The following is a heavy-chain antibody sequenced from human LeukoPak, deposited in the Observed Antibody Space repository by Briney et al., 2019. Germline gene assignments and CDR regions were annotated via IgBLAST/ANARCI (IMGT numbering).Heavy chain of an antibody. D-gene: IGHD3-3*01. J-gene: IGHJ4*02. CDR1: GFTFSSYG. V-gene: IGHV3-30*02. CDR2: IRYDGSNK. Sequence: GGSLRLSCAASGFTFSSYGMHWVRQAPGKGLEWVAFIRYDGSNKYYADSVKGRFTISRDNSKNTLYLQMNSLRAEDTAVYYCAKDGYDFWSGYLSYWGQGTLVTVSS. CDR3: AKDGYDFWSGYLSY.